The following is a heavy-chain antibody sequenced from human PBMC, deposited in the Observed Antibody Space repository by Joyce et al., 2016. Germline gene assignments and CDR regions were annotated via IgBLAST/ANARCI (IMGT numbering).Heavy chain of an antibody. D-gene: IGHD2-15*01. CDR1: GHSISSGYF. CDR3: TRSRTGGSAAAFHI. V-gene: IGHV4-38-2*01. J-gene: IGHJ3*02. Sequence: QVQVQESGPGLVKPSETLSLTCDVSGHSISSGYFWGWIRQPPGKGLEWIGSLYHRGSTYSNPSLESRVTFLVDTSKNQFSLRLASVTAADTAVYYCTRSRTGGSAAAFHIWGQGTTVIVSA. CDR2: LYHRGST.